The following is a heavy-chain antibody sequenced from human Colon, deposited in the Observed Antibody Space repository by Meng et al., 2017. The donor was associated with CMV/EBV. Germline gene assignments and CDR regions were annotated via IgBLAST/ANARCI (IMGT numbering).Heavy chain of an antibody. Sequence: QVPLVQSGAEVRMPGASVKASCKASGYSFTGYYIHWVRQAPGQGLEWMGWMDPTTGRTDYAQKFQGTVTMTRDTSISTAYLELSRLTSDDTAVYYCASHSSYVWGSHHWGQGTLVTVSS. CDR2: MDPTTGRT. CDR3: ASHSSYVWGSHH. J-gene: IGHJ1*01. V-gene: IGHV1-2*02. D-gene: IGHD3-16*01. CDR1: GYSFTGYY.